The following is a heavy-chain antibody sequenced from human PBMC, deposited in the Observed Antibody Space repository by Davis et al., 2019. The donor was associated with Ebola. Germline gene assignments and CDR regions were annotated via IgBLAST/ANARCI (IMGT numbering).Heavy chain of an antibody. Sequence: PGGSLRLSCSASGFTFSRFGMPWVCQAPGKGLEWVAVIWYDGNNNYYADSVKGRFTISRDNSKSTLYLQMNSLRAEDTAVYYCARDRTYYDFWSGYYTLDSWGQGTLVTVSS. CDR3: ARDRTYYDFWSGYYTLDS. J-gene: IGHJ4*02. CDR2: IWYDGNNN. CDR1: GFTFSRFG. D-gene: IGHD3-3*01. V-gene: IGHV3-33*01.